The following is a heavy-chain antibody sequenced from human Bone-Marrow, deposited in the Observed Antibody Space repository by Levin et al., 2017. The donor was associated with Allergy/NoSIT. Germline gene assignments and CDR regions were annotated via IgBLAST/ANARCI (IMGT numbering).Heavy chain of an antibody. D-gene: IGHD5-12*01. CDR1: GFTFSSYG. CDR3: AKDPRSYDSPAWFDP. Sequence: GESLKISCAASGFTFSSYGMHWVRQAPGKGLEWVAVISYDGSNKYYADSVKGRFTISRDNSKNTLYLQMNSLRAEDTAVYYCAKDPRSYDSPAWFDPWGQGTLVTVSS. J-gene: IGHJ5*02. CDR2: ISYDGSNK. V-gene: IGHV3-30*18.